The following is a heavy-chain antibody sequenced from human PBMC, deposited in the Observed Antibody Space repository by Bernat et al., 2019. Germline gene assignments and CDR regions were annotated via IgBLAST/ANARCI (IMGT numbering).Heavy chain of an antibody. CDR2: IKQDGSER. J-gene: IGHJ6*02. V-gene: IGHV3-7*02. D-gene: IGHD6-13*01. Sequence: EVQLVESGGGLVQPGGSLRLSCAASGFNFGGYWMTWVRQAPGKGLEWVANIKQDGSERFYVDSVKGRFTISRDNAKNSLNLQMTSLRAEDTAVYYCAKCIVAAGRSLYYHYGMDVWGQGTTVTVSS. CDR3: AKCIVAAGRSLYYHYGMDV. CDR1: GFNFGGYW.